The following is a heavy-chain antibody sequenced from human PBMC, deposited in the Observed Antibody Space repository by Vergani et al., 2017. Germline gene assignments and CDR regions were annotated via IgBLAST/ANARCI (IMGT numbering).Heavy chain of an antibody. CDR3: ARDGGEYDKDALDV. J-gene: IGHJ3*01. V-gene: IGHV4-59*11. CDR1: GGSISNHY. D-gene: IGHD2-21*01. Sequence: QVQLQESGPGLVKPSETLSLTCTVSGGSISNHYWSWIRQPPGKGLEWIGYIYYSGSTNYNPSLKSRVTISVDTSTNQFSLKLSAVTAADTDVYYCARDGGEYDKDALDVWGQGTKVTVTS. CDR2: IYYSGST.